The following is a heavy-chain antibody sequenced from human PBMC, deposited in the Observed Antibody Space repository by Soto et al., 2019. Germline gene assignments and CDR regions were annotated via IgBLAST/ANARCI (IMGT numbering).Heavy chain of an antibody. D-gene: IGHD3-22*01. V-gene: IGHV3-15*07. J-gene: IGHJ4*02. CDR3: KTDTSMTPFDH. CDR2: IKSIDDGATT. Sequence: EVQLVESGGRLVKPGGSLRLSCAASGLSFSNVWMNWVRQAQGKGLEWVGLIKSIDDGATTAYADAVQGRFSISRDDSENMVFLDMNRVEPEDTAVYYCKTDTSMTPFDHWGLGTLVTVSS. CDR1: GLSFSNVW.